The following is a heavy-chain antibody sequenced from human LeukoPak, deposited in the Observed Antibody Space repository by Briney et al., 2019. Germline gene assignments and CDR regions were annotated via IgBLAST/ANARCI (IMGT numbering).Heavy chain of an antibody. CDR2: ISYDGNTK. J-gene: IGHJ6*02. Sequence: GRSLRLSCAASGFTFSNYAMHWVRQAPGKGLGWVTVISYDGNTKYYADSVKGRFTISRDNSNNTLYLQMNSLRAEDTALYYCARRIAAAATGNYYSYGMDVWGQGTTVTVSS. CDR1: GFTFSNYA. D-gene: IGHD6-13*01. CDR3: ARRIAAAATGNYYSYGMDV. V-gene: IGHV3-30*04.